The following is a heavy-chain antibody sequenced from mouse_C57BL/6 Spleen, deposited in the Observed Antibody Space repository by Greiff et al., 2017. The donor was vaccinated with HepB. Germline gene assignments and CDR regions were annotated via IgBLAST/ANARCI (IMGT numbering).Heavy chain of an antibody. V-gene: IGHV5-17*01. D-gene: IGHD1-1*01. CDR2: ISSGSSTI. CDR1: GFTFSDYG. CDR3: ARKTVVATRYFDV. Sequence: EVQRVESGGGLVKPGGSLKLSCAASGFTFSDYGMHWVRQAPEKGLEWVAYISSGSSTIYYADTVKGRFTISRDNAKNTLVLQMTSLRSEDTAMYYCARKTVVATRYFDVWGTGTTVTVSS. J-gene: IGHJ1*03.